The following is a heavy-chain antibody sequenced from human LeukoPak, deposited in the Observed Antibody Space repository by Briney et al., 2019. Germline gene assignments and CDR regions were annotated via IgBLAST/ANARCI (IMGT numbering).Heavy chain of an antibody. Sequence: GGSLRLSCVTSGFTFSRYSMRWVRQAPGKGLEWVSSIYFTGNYISYADSVKGRFTTSRDNAKNSLYLQMNSLRAEDTAVYYCAREFNTVGNFDYWGQGTLVTVSS. V-gene: IGHV3-21*01. J-gene: IGHJ4*02. CDR3: AREFNTVGNFDY. CDR2: IYFTGNYI. CDR1: GFTFSRYS. D-gene: IGHD3-10*01.